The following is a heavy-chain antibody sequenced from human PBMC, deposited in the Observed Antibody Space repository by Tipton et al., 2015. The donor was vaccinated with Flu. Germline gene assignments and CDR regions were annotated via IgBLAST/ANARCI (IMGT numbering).Heavy chain of an antibody. Sequence: SLRLSCTASGFTFHDYAMHWVRQPPGKGLEWVSLISGDGVITYYADSMKGRFTISRDSSKNSLFLQMNSLRTEDTAFYYCVKDINSASIRWSGDFDHWGQGTLVTVSS. J-gene: IGHJ4*02. CDR2: ISGDGVIT. CDR3: VKDINSASIRWSGDFDH. D-gene: IGHD3-10*01. V-gene: IGHV3-43*02. CDR1: GFTFHDYA.